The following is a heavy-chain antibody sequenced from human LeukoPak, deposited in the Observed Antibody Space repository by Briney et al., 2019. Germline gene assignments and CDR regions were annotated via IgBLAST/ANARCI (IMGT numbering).Heavy chain of an antibody. CDR1: GYTFTSYG. D-gene: IGHD3-22*01. V-gene: IGHV1-18*01. CDR3: ARVPDHYDSSGYSELGFFDY. Sequence: GASVKVSCKASGYTFTSYGISWVRQAPGQGLEWMGWISAYNGNTNYAQKLQGRVTMTTDTSTSTAYMELRSLRSDDTAVYYCARVPDHYDSSGYSELGFFDYWGQGTLVTVSS. J-gene: IGHJ4*02. CDR2: ISAYNGNT.